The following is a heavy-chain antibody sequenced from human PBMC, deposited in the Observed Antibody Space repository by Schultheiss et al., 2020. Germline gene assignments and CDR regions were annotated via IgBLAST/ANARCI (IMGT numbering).Heavy chain of an antibody. CDR2: IIPILGIA. CDR1: GGTFSSYT. J-gene: IGHJ5*02. V-gene: IGHV1-69*02. D-gene: IGHD2-2*02. Sequence: SVKVSCKASGGTFSSYTISWVRQAPGQGLEWMGRIIPILGIANYAQKFQGRVTITADKSTSTAYMELSSLRSEDTAVYYCARKYCSSTSCYTFWFDPWGQGTLVTVSS. CDR3: ARKYCSSTSCYTFWFDP.